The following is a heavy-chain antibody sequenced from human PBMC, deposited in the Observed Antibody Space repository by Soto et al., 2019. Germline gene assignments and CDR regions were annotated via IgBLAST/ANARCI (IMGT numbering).Heavy chain of an antibody. V-gene: IGHV5-51*01. Sequence: PGESLKISCKGSGYSFTSYWIGWVRQMPGKGLEWVGIIYPGDSDTRYSPSFQGQVTISADKSISTAYLQWSSLKASHPPLYYCALAAAYPETFDYWGQGTLASLS. CDR1: GYSFTSYW. D-gene: IGHD6-13*01. CDR2: IYPGDSDT. CDR3: ALAAAYPETFDY. J-gene: IGHJ4*02.